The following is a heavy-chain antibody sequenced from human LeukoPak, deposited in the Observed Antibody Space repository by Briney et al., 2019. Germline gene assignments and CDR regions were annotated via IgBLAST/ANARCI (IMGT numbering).Heavy chain of an antibody. J-gene: IGHJ4*02. D-gene: IGHD3-22*01. V-gene: IGHV3-48*03. CDR1: GFTFSSYE. CDR2: ISSSGSTI. Sequence: PGGSLRLSCAASGFTFSSYEMNWVRQAPGKGLEWVSYISSSGSTIYYADSVKGRFTISRDNAKNSLYLQMNSLRAEDTAVYYCARDERHGYYYDSSGYGDWGQGTLVTVSS. CDR3: ARDERHGYYYDSSGYGD.